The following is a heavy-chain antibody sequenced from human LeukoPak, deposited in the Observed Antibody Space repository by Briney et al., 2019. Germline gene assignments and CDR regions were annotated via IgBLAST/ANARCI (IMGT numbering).Heavy chain of an antibody. CDR1: GGSIGDSYW. CDR2: IYHSGTT. Sequence: SETLSLTCAVSGGSIGDSYWWAWVRQPPGKGLEWIGEIYHSGTTNYNPSLKGRVTISLDNSKNQFSLKLSSMTAADTAVYYCARDVPGSGVHLDFWGQGTLVTVSS. V-gene: IGHV4-4*02. CDR3: ARDVPGSGVHLDF. D-gene: IGHD3-10*01. J-gene: IGHJ4*02.